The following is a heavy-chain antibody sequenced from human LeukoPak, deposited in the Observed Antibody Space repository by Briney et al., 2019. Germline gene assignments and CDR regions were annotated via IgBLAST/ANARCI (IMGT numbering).Heavy chain of an antibody. V-gene: IGHV3-11*04. CDR1: GFTFSDYY. CDR2: ISSGGSTI. Sequence: GGSLRLSCAASGFTFSDYYMSWIRQAPGKGLEWVSYISSGGSTIYYADSVKGRFTISRDNAKNSLYLQVNSLRVDDTAVYYCAIVRMTTDYYYYYYMDVWGKGTTVTVSS. J-gene: IGHJ6*03. CDR3: AIVRMTTDYYYYYYMDV. D-gene: IGHD4-11*01.